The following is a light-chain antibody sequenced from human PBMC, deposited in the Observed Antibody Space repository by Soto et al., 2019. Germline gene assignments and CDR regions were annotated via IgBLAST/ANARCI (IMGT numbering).Light chain of an antibody. CDR1: QSISSY. CDR3: QQSYSTPPT. V-gene: IGKV1-39*01. J-gene: IGKJ2*01. Sequence: DIQMTQSPSSLSASVGDRVTITCRASQSISSYLNWYQQKPGKAPKILIYAASRLQSGVPSRFSGSGSGTDFTLTISSLQPEDFATYYCQQSYSTPPTFGQGTKLEIK. CDR2: AAS.